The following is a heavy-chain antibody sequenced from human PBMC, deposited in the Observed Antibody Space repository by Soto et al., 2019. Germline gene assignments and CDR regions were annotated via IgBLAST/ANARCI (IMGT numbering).Heavy chain of an antibody. V-gene: IGHV4-61*08. CDR1: GGSVSTIGYY. Sequence: SETLSLTCTVSGGSVSTIGYYWSWIRQPPGKGLEWIGFIHHTGSTTYNPSLKSRITMSMDTSKKQFSLNLSSVTAADTAVYYCGRGVGNSRGTSFDYWCQGALVTVSS. J-gene: IGHJ4*02. CDR2: IHHTGST. CDR3: GRGVGNSRGTSFDY. D-gene: IGHD3-22*01.